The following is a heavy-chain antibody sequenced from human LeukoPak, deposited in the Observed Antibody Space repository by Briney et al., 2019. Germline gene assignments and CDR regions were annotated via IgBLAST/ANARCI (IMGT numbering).Heavy chain of an antibody. D-gene: IGHD2-8*01. V-gene: IGHV4-34*01. CDR3: AGRYCTNGVCYLYDY. Sequence: SETLSLTCAVYGGSFSGYYWSWIRQPPGKGREWIGEIKHSGSTNYNPSLKSRVTISVDTSKNQFSLKLSSVTAADTAVYYCAGRYCTNGVCYLYDYWGQGTLVTVSS. CDR2: IKHSGST. CDR1: GGSFSGYY. J-gene: IGHJ4*02.